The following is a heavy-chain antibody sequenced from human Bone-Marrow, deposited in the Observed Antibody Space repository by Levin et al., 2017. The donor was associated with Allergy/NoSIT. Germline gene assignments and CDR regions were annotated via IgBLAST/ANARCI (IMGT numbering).Heavy chain of an antibody. V-gene: IGHV3-33*01. CDR1: GFTFSSYG. Sequence: GGSLRLSCAASGFTFSSYGMHWVRQAPGKGLEWVAVIWYDGSNKYYADSVKGRFTISRDNSKNTLYLQMNSLRAEDTAVYYCASSSQGSGWSTGTGALDYWGQGTLVTVSS. D-gene: IGHD6-19*01. CDR3: ASSSQGSGWSTGTGALDY. CDR2: IWYDGSNK. J-gene: IGHJ4*02.